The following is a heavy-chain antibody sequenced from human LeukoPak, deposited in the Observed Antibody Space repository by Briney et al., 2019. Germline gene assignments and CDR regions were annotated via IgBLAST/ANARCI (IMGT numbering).Heavy chain of an antibody. CDR2: MFHSGST. Sequence: SETLSLTCTVSGYSISSGYYWGWIRQPPGKGLEWIGSMFHSGSTYYNPSLKSRVTISVDTSKNQFSLKLSSVTAADTAVYYCARGLLSGGNWFDPWGQGTLVTVSS. CDR3: ARGLLSGGNWFDP. J-gene: IGHJ5*02. V-gene: IGHV4-38-2*02. CDR1: GYSISSGYY. D-gene: IGHD2-21*02.